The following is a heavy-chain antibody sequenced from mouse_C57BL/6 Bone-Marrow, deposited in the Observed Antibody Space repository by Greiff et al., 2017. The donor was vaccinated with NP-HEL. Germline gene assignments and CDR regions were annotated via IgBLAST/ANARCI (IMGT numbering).Heavy chain of an antibody. CDR3: AREGGLRRRTYAMDY. CDR1: GFTFSDYY. Sequence: DVKLVESEGGLVQPGSSMKLSCTTSGFTFSDYYMAWVRQVPEKGLDWVANINYDGSSTYYLDSLKSSFIITRASAKNILYLQMSSLKSEDTATYDCAREGGLRRRTYAMDYWGQGTSATVSA. CDR2: INYDGSST. D-gene: IGHD2-4*01. V-gene: IGHV5-16*01. J-gene: IGHJ4*01.